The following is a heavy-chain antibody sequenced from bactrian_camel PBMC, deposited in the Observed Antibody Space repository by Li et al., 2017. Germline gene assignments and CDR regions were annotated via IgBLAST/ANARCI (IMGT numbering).Heavy chain of an antibody. CDR2: IDNGRGVT. CDR1: GFTFSAYW. Sequence: HVQLVESGGGVVQPGGSLRLSCAASGFTFSAYWMYWVRQPPGKGLEWVSVIDNGRGVTSDANSVKGRFTSSRDNSRNTVYLQLNSLGHEDTAMYYCAADDAWCPVAGRNIDYKYWGQGTQVTVS. J-gene: IGHJ4*01. CDR3: AADDAWCPVAGRNIDYKY. D-gene: IGHD6*01. V-gene: IGHV3S1*01.